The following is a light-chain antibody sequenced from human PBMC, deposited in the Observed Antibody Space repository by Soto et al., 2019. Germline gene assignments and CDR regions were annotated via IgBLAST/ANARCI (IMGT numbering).Light chain of an antibody. CDR1: SSNIGNNY. CDR2: DND. CDR3: GTWDSGLSAVV. V-gene: IGLV1-51*01. J-gene: IGLJ2*01. Sequence: QSVLTQPPSVSAAPGQKVTISCSGSSSNIGNNYVSWYQHFPGTAPKLLIYDNDSRPSGIPDRFSGSKSGTSATLGITGLQTGDEADYYCGTWDSGLSAVVFGGGTKLTVL.